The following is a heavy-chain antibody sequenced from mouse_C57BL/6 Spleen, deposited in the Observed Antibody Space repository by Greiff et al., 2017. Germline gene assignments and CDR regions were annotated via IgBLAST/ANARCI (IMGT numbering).Heavy chain of an antibody. CDR2: IYPGSGST. CDR3: ARLPLYYYGSSYVDY. J-gene: IGHJ2*01. CDR1: GYTFTSYW. V-gene: IGHV1-55*01. Sequence: QVQLQQPGAELVKPGASVKMSCKASGYTFTSYWITWVKQRPGQGLEWIGDIYPGSGSTNYNEKFKSKATLTVDTSSSTAYMQLSSLTSEDSAVYYCARLPLYYYGSSYVDYWGQGTTLTVSS. D-gene: IGHD1-1*01.